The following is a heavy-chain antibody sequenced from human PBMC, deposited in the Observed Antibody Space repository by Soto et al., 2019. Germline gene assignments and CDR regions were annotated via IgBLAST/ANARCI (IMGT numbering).Heavy chain of an antibody. CDR2: LYWDDDK. V-gene: IGHV2-5*02. D-gene: IGHD6-13*01. CDR3: AHSNSIAAAGPNFDY. J-gene: IGHJ4*02. CDR1: GFSLSTSGVG. Sequence: QITLKESGPTLVKPTQTLTLTCTFSGFSLSTSGVGVGWIRQPPGQALEWLALLYWDDDKRYSPSLNSRLTISKDTSKDQVVLTMTNIDPVDTATYYCAHSNSIAAAGPNFDYWGQGTLVTVSS.